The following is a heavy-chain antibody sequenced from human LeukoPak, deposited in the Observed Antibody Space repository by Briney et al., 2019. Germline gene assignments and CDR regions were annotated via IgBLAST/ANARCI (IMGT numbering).Heavy chain of an antibody. CDR1: GFTFSSYA. Sequence: GGSLRLSCAASGFTFSSYAMSWVRQAPGKGLEWVSAISGSGGSTYYADSVKGRFTISRDNSKSTLYLQTNSLRAEDTAVYYCAKLLGYSGYEAIDYWGQGTLVTVSS. CDR2: ISGSGGST. D-gene: IGHD5-12*01. J-gene: IGHJ4*02. CDR3: AKLLGYSGYEAIDY. V-gene: IGHV3-23*01.